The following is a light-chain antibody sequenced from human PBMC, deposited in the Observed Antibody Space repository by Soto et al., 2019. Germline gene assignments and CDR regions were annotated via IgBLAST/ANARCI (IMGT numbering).Light chain of an antibody. J-gene: IGLJ3*02. CDR1: KTDIGNYNL. V-gene: IGLV2-23*01. CDR2: EDT. CDR3: SSFAGSGTLVV. Sequence: QSVLTQPASVSGSPGQSITISCTGTKTDIGNYNLVAWYHRHPDKAPKLIIYEDTKRPSGISNRCSASNSGTTASLTISGLQAEEEADYHCSSFAGSGTLVVYGGGNKVTVL.